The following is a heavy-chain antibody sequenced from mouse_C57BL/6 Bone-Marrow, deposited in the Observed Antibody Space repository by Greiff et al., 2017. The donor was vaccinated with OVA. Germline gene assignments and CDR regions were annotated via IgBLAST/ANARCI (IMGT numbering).Heavy chain of an antibody. J-gene: IGHJ4*01. CDR3: ARRDYYGSRGYAMDY. CDR2: IFPGSGST. CDR1: GYTFTDYY. D-gene: IGHD1-1*01. Sequence: QVQLKESGPELVKPGASVKISCKASGYTFTDYYINWVKQRPGQGLEWIGWIFPGSGSTYYNEKFKGKATLTVDKSSSTAYMLLSSLTSEDSAVYFCARRDYYGSRGYAMDYWGQGTSVTVSS. V-gene: IGHV1-75*01.